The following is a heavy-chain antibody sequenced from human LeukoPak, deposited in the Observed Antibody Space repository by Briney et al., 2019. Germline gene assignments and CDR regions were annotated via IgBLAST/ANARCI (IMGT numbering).Heavy chain of an antibody. CDR2: INPSGGST. J-gene: IGHJ4*02. V-gene: IGHV1-46*01. Sequence: ASVKVSCKASGYTFTSYGISWVRQAPGQGLEWMGIINPSGGSTSYAQKFQGRVTMTRDTSTSTVYMELSSLRSEDTAVYYCARDRNVGALFFDYWGQGPLVTVSS. CDR3: ARDRNVGALFFDY. D-gene: IGHD1-26*01. CDR1: GYTFTSYG.